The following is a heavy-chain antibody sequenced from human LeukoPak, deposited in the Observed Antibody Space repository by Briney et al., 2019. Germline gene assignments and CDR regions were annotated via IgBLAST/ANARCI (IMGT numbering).Heavy chain of an antibody. V-gene: IGHV1-2*06. CDR1: GYTFTGYY. CDR2: INPNSGGT. Sequence: ASVKVSCKASGYTFTGYYMHWVRQAPGQGLEWMGRINPNSGGTNYAQKFQGRVTMTRDTSISTAYMELSRLRSDDTAVYYCARPNYDSSGYYYLTSAECFQHWGQGTLVTVSS. CDR3: ARPNYDSSGYYYLTSAECFQH. J-gene: IGHJ1*01. D-gene: IGHD3-22*01.